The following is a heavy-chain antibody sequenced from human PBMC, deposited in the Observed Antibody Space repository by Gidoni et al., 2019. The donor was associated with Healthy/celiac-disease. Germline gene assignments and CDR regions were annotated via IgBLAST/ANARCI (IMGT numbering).Heavy chain of an antibody. Sequence: QMQLVQSGPEVKKPGTSVKVSCKASGFTFTSSAVPRVRQARGQRLEWIGWIVVGSGNTNYAQKFQERVTITRDMSTSTAYMELSSLRSEDTAVYYCAADTRSSGYYTQDYYYYGMDVWGQGTTVTVSS. J-gene: IGHJ6*02. CDR2: IVVGSGNT. V-gene: IGHV1-58*01. CDR1: GFTFTSSA. CDR3: AADTRSSGYYTQDYYYYGMDV. D-gene: IGHD3-22*01.